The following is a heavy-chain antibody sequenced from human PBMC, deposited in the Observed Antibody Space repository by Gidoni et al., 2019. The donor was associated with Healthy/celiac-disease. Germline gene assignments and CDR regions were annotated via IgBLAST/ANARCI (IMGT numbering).Heavy chain of an antibody. D-gene: IGHD6-19*01. CDR2: ISYDGSNK. J-gene: IGHJ4*02. Sequence: QVQLVESGGGVVQPGRSLRLSCAASGFTFSSYAMHWVRQAPGKGLEWVAVISYDGSNKYYADSVKGRFTISRDNSKNTLYLQMNSLRAEDTAVYYCARDRSSGFGSLDYWGQGTLVTVSS. CDR1: GFTFSSYA. V-gene: IGHV3-30*01. CDR3: ARDRSSGFGSLDY.